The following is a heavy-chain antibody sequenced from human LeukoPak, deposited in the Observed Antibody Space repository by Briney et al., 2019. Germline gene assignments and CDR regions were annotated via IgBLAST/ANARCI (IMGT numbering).Heavy chain of an antibody. D-gene: IGHD6-19*01. CDR2: ISGNGGTT. Sequence: PGGSLRLSCAASGFTFSTYAMSWVRQAPGKGLEWVSVISGNGGTTYYADSVKGRFTISRDNSKNTLYLQMNTLRAEDTAVYYCAKRVPYSSVWYYLDCWGREPWSPSPQ. J-gene: IGHJ4*02. CDR1: GFTFSTYA. V-gene: IGHV3-23*01. CDR3: AKRVPYSSVWYYLDC.